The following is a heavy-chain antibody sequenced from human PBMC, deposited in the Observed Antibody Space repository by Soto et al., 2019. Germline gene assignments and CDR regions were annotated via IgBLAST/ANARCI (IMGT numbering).Heavy chain of an antibody. D-gene: IGHD4-4*01. Sequence: GSLRLSCAASGFTFSSYAMSWIRQPPGKGLEWIGEINHSGSTNYNPSLKSRVTISVDTSKNQFSLKLSSVTAADTAVYYCARAKGYSKTPDYWGQGTLVTVSS. CDR2: INHSGST. V-gene: IGHV4-34*01. CDR3: ARAKGYSKTPDY. J-gene: IGHJ4*02. CDR1: GFTFSSYA.